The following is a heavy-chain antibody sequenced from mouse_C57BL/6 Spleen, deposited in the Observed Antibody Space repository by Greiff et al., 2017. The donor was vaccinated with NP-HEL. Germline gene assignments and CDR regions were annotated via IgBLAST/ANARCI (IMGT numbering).Heavy chain of an antibody. J-gene: IGHJ4*01. CDR3: ARNGYGSSYPYYYAMDY. CDR1: GYTFTSYW. V-gene: IGHV1-69*01. D-gene: IGHD1-1*01. CDR2: IDPSDSYT. Sequence: VKLQQPGAELVMPGASVKLSCKASGYTFTSYWMHWVKQRPGQGLEWIGEIDPSDSYTNYNQKFKGKSTLTVDKSSSTAYMQLSSLTSEDSAVYYCARNGYGSSYPYYYAMDYWGPGTSVTVSS.